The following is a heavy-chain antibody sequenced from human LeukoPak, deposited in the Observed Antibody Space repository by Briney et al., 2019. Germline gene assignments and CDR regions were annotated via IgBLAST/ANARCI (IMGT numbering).Heavy chain of an antibody. CDR2: ISYDGSNK. J-gene: IGHJ3*02. Sequence: PGGSLRLSCAASGFTFSSYAMHWVRQAPGKGLEWVAVISYDGSNKYYADSVKGRFTISRDNSKNTLYLQMNSLRAEDTAVYYCAREGPTVVTPGDAFDIWGQGTMVTVSS. V-gene: IGHV3-30-3*01. CDR3: AREGPTVVTPGDAFDI. D-gene: IGHD4-23*01. CDR1: GFTFSSYA.